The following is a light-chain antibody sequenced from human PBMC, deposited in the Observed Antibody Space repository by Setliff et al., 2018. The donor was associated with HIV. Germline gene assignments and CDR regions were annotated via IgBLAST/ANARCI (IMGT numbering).Light chain of an antibody. J-gene: IGLJ1*01. CDR1: SSDVGHYNY. Sequence: QSALIQPASVSGSPGQSITISCTGTSSDVGHYNYVSWYQQHPGKAPKFMIYDVSNRPSGISNRFSGSKSGNTASLTISGLQAEDEADYYCSSYTSDSTLGGFGTGTKVTVL. CDR2: DVS. CDR3: SSYTSDSTLGG. V-gene: IGLV2-14*03.